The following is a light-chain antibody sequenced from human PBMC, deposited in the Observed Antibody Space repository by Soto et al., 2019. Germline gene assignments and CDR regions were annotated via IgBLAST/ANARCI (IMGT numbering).Light chain of an antibody. CDR1: SRDVGSYNL. CDR2: DVS. J-gene: IGLJ1*01. Sequence: QSALTQPASVSVSPGQSITISCTGTSRDVGSYNLVSWYQQHPGKDPQLMIYDVSKRPSGVSNRFSGSKSGNTASLTISGLQSEYEADYYCFSYAGSSTSVFGTGTKVTVL. V-gene: IGLV2-23*02. CDR3: FSYAGSSTSV.